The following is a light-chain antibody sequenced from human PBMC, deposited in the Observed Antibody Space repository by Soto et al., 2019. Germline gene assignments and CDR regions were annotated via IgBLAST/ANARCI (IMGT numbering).Light chain of an antibody. J-gene: IGKJ4*01. CDR1: QSINHY. Sequence: DIQMTQSPSSLSASVGDRVTITCRASQSINHYLNWYQQKPGKAPKLLIYSASSLQSGVPSRFSGSGSGTDFTLTIAVRQPEDSASYFCQERITAPLTFGGGNKVEI. CDR3: QERITAPLT. CDR2: SAS. V-gene: IGKV1-39*01.